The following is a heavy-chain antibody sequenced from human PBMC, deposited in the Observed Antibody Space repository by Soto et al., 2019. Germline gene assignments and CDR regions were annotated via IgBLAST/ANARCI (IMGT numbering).Heavy chain of an antibody. J-gene: IGHJ6*02. CDR2: IFYSGTT. Sequence: SETLSLTCTVSGGSISSGGYYWSWIRQTPGKGLEWIGHIFYSGTTYYNPSLKSRLTISVDTSKNHFSLRLTSVTAADTAVYYCARDLWVEPELYYYGMDVWGQGTTVTVSS. CDR1: GGSISSGGYY. CDR3: ARDLWVEPELYYYGMDV. D-gene: IGHD1-1*01. V-gene: IGHV4-30-4*01.